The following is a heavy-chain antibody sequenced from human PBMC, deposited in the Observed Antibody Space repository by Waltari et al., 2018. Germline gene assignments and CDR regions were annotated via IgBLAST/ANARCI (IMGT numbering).Heavy chain of an antibody. CDR3: ARQRWELPKFDP. J-gene: IGHJ5*02. CDR1: GYSISSGYY. CDR2: IYHSGST. Sequence: GPGLVKPSETLSLTCAVSGYSISSGYYWGWIRQPPGKGLEWIGSIYHSGSTYYNPSLKSRVTISVDTSKNQFSLKLSSVTAADTAVYYCARQRWELPKFDPWGQGTLVTVSS. D-gene: IGHD1-26*01. V-gene: IGHV4-38-2*01.